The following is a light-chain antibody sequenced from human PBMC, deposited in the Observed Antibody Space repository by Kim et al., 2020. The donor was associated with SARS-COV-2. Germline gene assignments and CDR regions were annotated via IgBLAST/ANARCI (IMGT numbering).Light chain of an antibody. V-gene: IGLV3-19*01. Sequence: SSELTQDPAVSVALGQTVRITCQGDSLRRYYATWYQQKPGQAPILVIYGKNNRPTGIPDRFSGFSAGNTASLTITGTQAGDDADYYCNSRDSNDNVVFGG. CDR2: GKN. J-gene: IGLJ2*01. CDR1: SLRRYY. CDR3: NSRDSNDNVV.